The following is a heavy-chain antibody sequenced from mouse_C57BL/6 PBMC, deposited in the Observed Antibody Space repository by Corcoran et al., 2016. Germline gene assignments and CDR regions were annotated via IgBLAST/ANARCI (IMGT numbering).Heavy chain of an antibody. Sequence: QIQLVQSGPELKKPGETVKISCKASGYTFTTYGMSWVKQAPGKGLKWMGWINTYSGVPTYADDFKGRFAFSLETSASTAYLQINNLKNEDTATYFWARTGYGSSYGFAYWGQGTLVTVSA. D-gene: IGHD1-1*01. CDR1: GYTFTTYG. CDR2: INTYSGVP. J-gene: IGHJ3*01. V-gene: IGHV9-3*01. CDR3: ARTGYGSSYGFAY.